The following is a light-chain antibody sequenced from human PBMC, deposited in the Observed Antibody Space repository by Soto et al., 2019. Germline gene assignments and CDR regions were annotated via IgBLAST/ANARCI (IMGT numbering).Light chain of an antibody. CDR1: PAIASF. CDR3: QKYDRAPFT. CDR2: GAS. Sequence: IQLTQSPSSLSASVGDRVTITCRASPAIASFLAWYQQKPGRLPKLLLFGASTLQSGVPARFSGSGSGTLFTLTINGLLPEDVATYYCQKYDRAPFTFGPGTKVDIK. V-gene: IGKV1-27*01. J-gene: IGKJ3*01.